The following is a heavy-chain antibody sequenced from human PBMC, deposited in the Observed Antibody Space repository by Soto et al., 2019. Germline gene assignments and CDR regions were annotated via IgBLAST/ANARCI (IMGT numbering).Heavy chain of an antibody. CDR1: GGTFSSYA. J-gene: IGHJ4*02. CDR2: IIPIFGTA. Sequence: ASVKVSCKASGGTFSSYAISWVRQAPGQGLEWMGGIIPIFGTANYAQKVQGRVTITADESTSTAYMELSSLRSEDTAVYDCARKRGCSYGFDYWGQGTLVTVSS. V-gene: IGHV1-69*13. D-gene: IGHD5-18*01. CDR3: ARKRGCSYGFDY.